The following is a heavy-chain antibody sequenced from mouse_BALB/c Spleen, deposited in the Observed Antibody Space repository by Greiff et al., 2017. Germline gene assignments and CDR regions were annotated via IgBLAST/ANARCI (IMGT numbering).Heavy chain of an antibody. CDR3: TRLDSSGYVKDY. V-gene: IGHV5-6-4*01. J-gene: IGHJ2*01. CDR1: GFTFSSYT. Sequence: EVQLVESGGGLVKPGGSLKLSCAASGFTFSSYTMSWVRQTPEKRLEWVATISSGGSYTYYPDSVKGRFTISRDNAKNTLYLQMSSLKSEDTAMYYCTRLDSSGYVKDYWGQGTTLTVSS. D-gene: IGHD3-2*01. CDR2: ISSGGSYT.